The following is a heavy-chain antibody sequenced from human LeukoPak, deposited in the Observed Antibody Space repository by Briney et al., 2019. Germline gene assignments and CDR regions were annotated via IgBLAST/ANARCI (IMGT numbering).Heavy chain of an antibody. Sequence: GGTLRLSCAASGFTFSSYGMSWVRQAPGKGLEWVSSISGSGSSTYYADSVKGRFTISRDNSKNTLYLQMNSLRAEDTAVYYCVKGVGYCSGGSCQQFDYWGQGTLVTVS. CDR3: VKGVGYCSGGSCQQFDY. J-gene: IGHJ4*02. V-gene: IGHV3-23*01. D-gene: IGHD2-15*01. CDR1: GFTFSSYG. CDR2: ISGSGSST.